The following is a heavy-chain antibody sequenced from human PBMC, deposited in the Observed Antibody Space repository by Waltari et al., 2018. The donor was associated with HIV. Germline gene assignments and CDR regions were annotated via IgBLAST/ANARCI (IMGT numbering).Heavy chain of an antibody. Sequence: QVQLQESGPGLVKPSQTLSLTCTVSGGPISSGSSYWSWIRQPAGKGLEWIGRIYTSGSTNYNPSLKSRVTISVDTSKNQFSLKLSSVTAADTAVYYCARDRNYYYDSSGYFFNAFDIWGQGTMVTVSS. CDR3: ARDRNYYYDSSGYFFNAFDI. CDR1: GGPISSGSSY. CDR2: IYTSGST. J-gene: IGHJ3*02. D-gene: IGHD3-22*01. V-gene: IGHV4-61*02.